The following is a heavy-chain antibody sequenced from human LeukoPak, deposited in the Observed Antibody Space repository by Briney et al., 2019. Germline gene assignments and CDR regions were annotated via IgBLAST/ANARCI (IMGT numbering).Heavy chain of an antibody. Sequence: GASVKVSCKASGCTFTSYAMNWVRQAPGQGLEWMGWINTNTGNPTYAQGFTGRFVFSLDTSVSTAYLQISSLKAEDTAVYYCAGVRYDYVWGSYRYVADYWGQGTLVTVSS. J-gene: IGHJ4*02. D-gene: IGHD3-16*02. CDR1: GCTFTSYA. CDR2: INTNTGNP. CDR3: AGVRYDYVWGSYRYVADY. V-gene: IGHV7-4-1*02.